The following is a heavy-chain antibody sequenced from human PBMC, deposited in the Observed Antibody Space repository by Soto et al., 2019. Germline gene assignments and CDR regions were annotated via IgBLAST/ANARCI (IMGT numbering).Heavy chain of an antibody. CDR3: ASGLWTFQH. D-gene: IGHD3-10*01. CDR2: IKQDGSEK. V-gene: IGHV3-7*01. J-gene: IGHJ1*01. Sequence: EVQLVESGGGLVQPGGSLRLSCAVSGFTFGNYWMSWVRQAPGKGLEWVANIKQDGSEKYYVDSVKGRFTISRDNAKNSLYLQMNSLGAEDTAVYFCASGLWTFQHWGQGTLVTVSS. CDR1: GFTFGNYW.